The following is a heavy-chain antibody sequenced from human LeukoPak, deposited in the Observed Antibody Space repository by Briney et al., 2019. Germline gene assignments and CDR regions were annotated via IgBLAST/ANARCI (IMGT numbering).Heavy chain of an antibody. Sequence: SETLSLTCAVYGGSFSGYYWSWIRQPPGEGLEWIGEINHSGSTNYNPSLKSRVTISVDTSKNQFSLKLSSVTAADTAVYYCARGRGGRSYFDYWGQGTLVTVSS. J-gene: IGHJ4*02. CDR1: GGSFSGYY. D-gene: IGHD1-26*01. V-gene: IGHV4-34*01. CDR3: ARGRGGRSYFDY. CDR2: INHSGST.